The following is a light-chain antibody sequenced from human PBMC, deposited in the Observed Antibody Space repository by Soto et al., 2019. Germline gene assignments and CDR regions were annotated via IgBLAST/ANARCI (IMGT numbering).Light chain of an antibody. CDR3: QQSYRTPYT. Sequence: TQMTQSPSSLSASVGDRVTITCRASQDIDIYLSWYQQKTGKVPKLLIYYESTLQNGVPSMFSGSGSGTDFTLTINNLQREDFATYYCQQSYRTPYTFGQGTK. J-gene: IGKJ2*01. CDR1: QDIDIY. V-gene: IGKV1-39*01. CDR2: YES.